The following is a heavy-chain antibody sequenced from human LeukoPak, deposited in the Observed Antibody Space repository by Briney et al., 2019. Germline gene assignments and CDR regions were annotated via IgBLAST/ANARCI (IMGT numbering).Heavy chain of an antibody. Sequence: ASVKVSCMVSGYTLTELSMHWVRQAPGKGLEWMGGFDPEDGETIYAQKFQGRVTMTEDTSTDTAYMELSSLRPEDTAVYYCATRVANYYYGMDVWGEGTTVTVSS. CDR1: GYTLTELS. D-gene: IGHD2-21*01. CDR3: ATRVANYYYGMDV. V-gene: IGHV1-24*01. J-gene: IGHJ6*04. CDR2: FDPEDGET.